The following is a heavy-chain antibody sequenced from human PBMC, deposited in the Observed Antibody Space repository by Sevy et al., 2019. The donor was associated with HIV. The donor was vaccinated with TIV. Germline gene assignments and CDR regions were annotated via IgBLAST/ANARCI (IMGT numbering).Heavy chain of an antibody. D-gene: IGHD6-19*01. CDR3: ARARSGWSGNYYYGMDV. V-gene: IGHV3-53*01. CDR1: GFTVSSNY. Sequence: GGSLRLSCAASGFTVSSNYMSWVRQAPGKGLEWVSVIYSGGSTYYADSVKGRFTISRDNSKNTLYLQMNSLRAEDTAVYYCARARSGWSGNYYYGMDVWGQGTTVTVSS. CDR2: IYSGGST. J-gene: IGHJ6*02.